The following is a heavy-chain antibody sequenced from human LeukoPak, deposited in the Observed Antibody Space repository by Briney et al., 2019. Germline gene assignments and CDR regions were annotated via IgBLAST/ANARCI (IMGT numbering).Heavy chain of an antibody. Sequence: PRGSLRLSCAASGFTFSSYSMNWVRQAPGKGLEWVSSISSSSSYIYYADSVKGRFTISRDNAKNTLYLQMNSLRLEDTAVYYCVRDWAPASMQAAPFDCWGQGTLVTVSS. J-gene: IGHJ4*02. CDR2: ISSSSSYI. CDR1: GFTFSSYS. CDR3: VRDWAPASMQAAPFDC. D-gene: IGHD2/OR15-2a*01. V-gene: IGHV3-21*01.